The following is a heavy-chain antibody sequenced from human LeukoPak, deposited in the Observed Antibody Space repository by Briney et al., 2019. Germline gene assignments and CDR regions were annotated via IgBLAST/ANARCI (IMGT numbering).Heavy chain of an antibody. V-gene: IGHV3-7*01. CDR2: IKHDGGDS. Sequence: PGGPLRLSCAASGFTFSDYYMSWIRQAPGKGLEWVANIKHDGGDSFYMYSVKGRFTISRDNSENSLYLQMHSLRVEDTAMYFCARDRRPTIYGGLDSWGQGTVVTVSS. D-gene: IGHD4-17*01. J-gene: IGHJ4*02. CDR1: GFTFSDYY. CDR3: ARDRRPTIYGGLDS.